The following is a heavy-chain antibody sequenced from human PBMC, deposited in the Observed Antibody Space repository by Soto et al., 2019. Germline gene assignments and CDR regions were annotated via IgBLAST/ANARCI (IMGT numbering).Heavy chain of an antibody. D-gene: IGHD6-13*01. V-gene: IGHV3-23*01. Sequence: EVQLLESGGGLVRPGGSLRLSCAASGFTFSSYAMSWVRQAPGKGLEWVSSISGSGGSTYYADSVKGRFTVSRDNSKNMLYLRMNSLRAEDTAVYYCAKRIAAAGTNALDVWGQGTTVTVSS. CDR3: AKRIAAAGTNALDV. CDR1: GFTFSSYA. J-gene: IGHJ6*02. CDR2: ISGSGGST.